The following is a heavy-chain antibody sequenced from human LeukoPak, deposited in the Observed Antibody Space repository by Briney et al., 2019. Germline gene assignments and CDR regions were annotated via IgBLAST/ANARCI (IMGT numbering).Heavy chain of an antibody. CDR3: ARDRGIVGTTGYYYMDV. J-gene: IGHJ6*03. CDR2: IKQDGSET. V-gene: IGHV3-7*01. D-gene: IGHD1-26*01. CDR1: GFTFSNYW. Sequence: PGGSLRLSCAASGFTFSNYWMNWVRQAPGKGLECLANIKQDGSETYYADSVKGRFTISRDNAKNSLYLQMNSLRAEDTAVYYCARDRGIVGTTGYYYMDVWGKGTTVTVSS.